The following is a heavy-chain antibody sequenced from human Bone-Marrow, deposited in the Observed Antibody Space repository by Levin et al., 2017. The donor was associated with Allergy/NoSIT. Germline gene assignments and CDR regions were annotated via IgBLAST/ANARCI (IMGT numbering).Heavy chain of an antibody. CDR3: EGQGGLARYSSSWYFAS. Sequence: PSETLSLTCAVAGGSISSNAYYWGWVRQPPGKGLEWIATIYSSGGTSYNPSLNSRVTISVDTSRSQFSLKLSSVTPTDTAIYYCEGQGGLARYSSSWYFASWGQGTLFTVSA. D-gene: IGHD6-13*01. CDR2: IYSSGGT. CDR1: GGSISSNAYY. V-gene: IGHV4-39*01. J-gene: IGHJ4*02.